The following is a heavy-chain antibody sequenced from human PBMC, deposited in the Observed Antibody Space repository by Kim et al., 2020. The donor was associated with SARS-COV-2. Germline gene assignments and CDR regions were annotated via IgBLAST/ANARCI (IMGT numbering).Heavy chain of an antibody. V-gene: IGHV3-43*01. Sequence: DSVKGRFTISRDNSKNSLYLQMNSLRTEDTALYYCAKSMALETLQLEFYPWGQGTLVTVSS. D-gene: IGHD1-1*01. J-gene: IGHJ5*02. CDR3: AKSMALETLQLEFYP.